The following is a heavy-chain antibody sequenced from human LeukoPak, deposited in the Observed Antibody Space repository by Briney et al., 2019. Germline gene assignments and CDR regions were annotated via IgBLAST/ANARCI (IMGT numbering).Heavy chain of an antibody. CDR2: VSSASGFI. CDR3: ARPGGYDWVGYYNYHYGMDV. D-gene: IGHD5-12*01. J-gene: IGHJ6*02. V-gene: IGHV3-21*01. Sequence: GGSLRLSCTASEFTFNRYSINWVRKAPGRGLEWVSSVSSASGFICYADSVKGRFTISRDNAKNSVYLQMNSLRAEDTAIYYCARPGGYDWVGYYNYHYGMDVWGQGTTVTVSS. CDR1: EFTFNRYS.